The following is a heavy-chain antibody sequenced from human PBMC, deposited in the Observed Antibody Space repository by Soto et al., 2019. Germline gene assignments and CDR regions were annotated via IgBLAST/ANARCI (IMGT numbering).Heavy chain of an antibody. CDR1: GFTFSSYS. CDR3: PRGFPLSCGWSLAFDS. Sequence: GGSLRRSCAASGFTFSSYSMNLVRQAPGKGLECGSSISRSRRYGYYADSVNGRFTISRDNAKNSLYLQMNTLRAEDRAVYDCPRGFPLSCGWSLAFDSSGQGTLLPVS. D-gene: IGHD6-19*01. J-gene: IGHJ4*02. V-gene: IGHV3-21*01. CDR2: ISRSRRYG.